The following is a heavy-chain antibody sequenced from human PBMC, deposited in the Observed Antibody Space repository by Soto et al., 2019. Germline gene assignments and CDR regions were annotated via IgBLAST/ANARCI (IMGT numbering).Heavy chain of an antibody. CDR1: GGTFNTYA. V-gene: IGHV1-69*19. D-gene: IGHD3-10*01. CDR2: ISPMFGAA. CDR3: AREVQVHTPAFVY. J-gene: IGHJ4*02. Sequence: QVQLVQSGAEMKKPGSSVKVSCQSSGGTFNTYAMNWVRQAPGQGPEWMGDISPMFGAANYAPKFQGRVTITADESTGTSYMQWSSLTSEDTALYCCAREVQVHTPAFVYWGQGTLVTVSS.